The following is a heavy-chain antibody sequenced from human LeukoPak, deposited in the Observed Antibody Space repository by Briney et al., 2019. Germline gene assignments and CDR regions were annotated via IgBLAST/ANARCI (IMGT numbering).Heavy chain of an antibody. D-gene: IGHD3-3*01. CDR1: GNSLTELS. V-gene: IGHV1-24*01. CDR3: ARGYPNQDFGVVTSANAFDI. CDR2: FDPVDAET. Sequence: ASVKVSCKVSGNSLTELSMHWVRQAPGKGLEWMGGFDPVDAETIYAQKFQGRVTTTEDTSTDTAYMELSGLRSEDTAVYYCARGYPNQDFGVVTSANAFDIWGQGTMVTVSS. J-gene: IGHJ3*02.